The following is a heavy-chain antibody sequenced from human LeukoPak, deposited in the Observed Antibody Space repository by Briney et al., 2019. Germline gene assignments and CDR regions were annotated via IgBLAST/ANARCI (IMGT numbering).Heavy chain of an antibody. J-gene: IGHJ3*02. CDR3: AHSEDYYGSVDAFDI. CDR1: GFSLSTSGVG. V-gene: IGHV2-5*02. CDR2: IYWDDDK. Sequence: SGPTLVNPTQTLTLTCTFSGFSLSTSGVGVGWVRQPPGKALEWLAFIYWDDDKRYSPSLESRLTITKDTFKNQVVLTMTNMDPVDTATYYCAHSEDYYGSVDAFDIWGQGTMVTVSS. D-gene: IGHD3-10*01.